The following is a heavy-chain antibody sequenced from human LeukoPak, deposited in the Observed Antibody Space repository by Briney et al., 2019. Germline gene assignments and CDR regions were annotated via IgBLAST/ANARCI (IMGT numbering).Heavy chain of an antibody. CDR2: INHSGST. V-gene: IGHV4-34*01. Sequence: SETLSLTCAVYGGSFSGYYWSWIRQPPGKGLEWIGEINHSGSTNYNPSLKSRVTISVDTSKNQFSLKLSSVTAADTAVYYWARATAIRFLEWSPRSNWFDPWGQGTLVTVPS. J-gene: IGHJ5*02. D-gene: IGHD3-3*01. CDR1: GGSFSGYY. CDR3: ARATAIRFLEWSPRSNWFDP.